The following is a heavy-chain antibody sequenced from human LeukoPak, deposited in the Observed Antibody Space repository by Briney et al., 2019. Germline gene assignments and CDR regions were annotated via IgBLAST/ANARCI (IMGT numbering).Heavy chain of an antibody. V-gene: IGHV4-39*01. CDR2: IYHSGST. D-gene: IGHD3-10*01. CDR1: GGSISSSSYY. Sequence: SETLSLTCTVSGGSISSSSYYWGWIRQPPGKGLEWIGSIYHSGSTYYNPSLKSRVTISVDTSKNQFSLKLSSVTAADTAVYYCARPVRGVINPIDYWGQGTLVTVSS. J-gene: IGHJ4*02. CDR3: ARPVRGVINPIDY.